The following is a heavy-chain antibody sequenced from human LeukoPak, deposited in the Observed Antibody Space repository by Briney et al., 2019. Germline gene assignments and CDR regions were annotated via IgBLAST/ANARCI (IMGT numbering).Heavy chain of an antibody. V-gene: IGHV4-59*08. CDR3: ARQPAGTAAFDI. J-gene: IGHJ3*02. D-gene: IGHD1-14*01. Sequence: PSETLSLTCTVSGASIDSYYWSWLPQPPGKGLEWIGYTHNNGDSNYNSSLKSRLTISVDTSKNEVSRVLTSVTAADTALYYCARQPAGTAAFDIWAQGTMVIVS. CDR1: GASIDSYY. CDR2: THNNGDS.